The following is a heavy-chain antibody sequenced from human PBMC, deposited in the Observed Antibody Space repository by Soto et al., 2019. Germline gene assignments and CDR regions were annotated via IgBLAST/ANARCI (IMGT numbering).Heavy chain of an antibody. CDR1: GDSFNSYA. Sequence: QVQLVQSGAEVKKPGSSVKVSCKASGDSFNSYAISWVRQAPGQGLEWMGGIIPIFHTANHAQKFQVRVTMTADESASTAYMELSGLRSEDTAVYYCARVGYCNTTNCLFYYYHYGMDVWGQGTTVTVS. D-gene: IGHD2-2*01. J-gene: IGHJ6*02. V-gene: IGHV1-69*01. CDR2: IIPIFHTA. CDR3: ARVGYCNTTNCLFYYYHYGMDV.